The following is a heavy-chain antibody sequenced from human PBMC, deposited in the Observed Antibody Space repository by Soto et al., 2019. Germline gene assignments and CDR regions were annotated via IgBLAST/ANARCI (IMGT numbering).Heavy chain of an antibody. CDR1: GGSISSYY. Sequence: TLSLTCTVSGGSISSYYWSWIRQPPGKGLEWIGYIYYSGSTNYNPSLKSRVTISVDTSNNQFSLTLTSVTAADTAVYYCARVLLVRTTEYPFWGQGTLVTVSS. D-gene: IGHD1-7*01. CDR2: IYYSGST. V-gene: IGHV4-59*12. J-gene: IGHJ4*02. CDR3: ARVLLVRTTEYPF.